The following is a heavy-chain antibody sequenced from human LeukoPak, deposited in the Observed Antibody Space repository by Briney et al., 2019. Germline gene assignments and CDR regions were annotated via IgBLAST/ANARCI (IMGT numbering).Heavy chain of an antibody. J-gene: IGHJ5*02. Sequence: ASVKVSCKASGYSFTDFYMHWVRQAPGQGLEWMGWINPESGDTKYAQKFQGRVTMTRDTSISTAYMELSRLRSDDTAMYYCARDKLGLGELSLYDQWGQGTLVTVFS. D-gene: IGHD3-16*02. V-gene: IGHV1-2*02. CDR2: INPESGDT. CDR1: GYSFTDFY. CDR3: ARDKLGLGELSLYDQ.